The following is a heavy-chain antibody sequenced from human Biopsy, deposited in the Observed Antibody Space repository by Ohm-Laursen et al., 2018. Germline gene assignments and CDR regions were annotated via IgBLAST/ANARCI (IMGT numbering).Heavy chain of an antibody. J-gene: IGHJ3*01. D-gene: IGHD2-21*02. V-gene: IGHV3-23*01. Sequence: SLRLSCAASGVTLSGYAMNWVRQAPGKVLEWVSAIGGGGSPTLYADSVKGRSTISRGDSKNTLYLQMNSLRVEDTAVHFCSKLGGDPAPFDRASDVWSRGTKATVSS. CDR1: GVTLSGYA. CDR2: IGGGGSPT. CDR3: SKLGGDPAPFDRASDV.